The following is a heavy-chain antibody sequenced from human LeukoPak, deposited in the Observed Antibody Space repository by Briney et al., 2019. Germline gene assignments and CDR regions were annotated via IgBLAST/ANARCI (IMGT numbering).Heavy chain of an antibody. J-gene: IGHJ6*03. Sequence: ASVKVSCKASGYTFTGYYMHWVRQAPGQGLEWMGRINPNSGGTNYAQKFQGRVTMTRDTSISTAYMELSSLRSEDTAVYYCARGLVALDGYRENYYYYYYMDVWGKGTTVTVSS. CDR2: INPNSGGT. D-gene: IGHD5-24*01. V-gene: IGHV1-2*06. CDR3: ARGLVALDGYRENYYYYYYMDV. CDR1: GYTFTGYY.